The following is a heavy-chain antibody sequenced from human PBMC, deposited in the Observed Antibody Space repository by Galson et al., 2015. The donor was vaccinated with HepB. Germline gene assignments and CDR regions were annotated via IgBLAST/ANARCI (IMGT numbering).Heavy chain of an antibody. V-gene: IGHV1-3*01. CDR1: GYTFTSYA. CDR2: INAGNGNT. J-gene: IGHJ6*02. Sequence: SVKVSCKASGYTFTSYAMHWVRQAPGQRLEWMGWINAGNGNTKYSQKFQGRVTITRDTSASTAYMALSSLRAEDTAVYYCARDVQCLDPTIFDYYYAMDVWGQGTPVTVSS. CDR3: ARDVQCLDPTIFDYYYAMDV. D-gene: IGHD3-3*01.